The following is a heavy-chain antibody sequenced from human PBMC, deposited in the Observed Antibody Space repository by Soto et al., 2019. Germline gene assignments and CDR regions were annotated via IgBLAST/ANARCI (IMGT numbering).Heavy chain of an antibody. J-gene: IGHJ6*02. V-gene: IGHV5-51*01. CDR2: IYPGDSDT. D-gene: IGHD3-3*01. CDR3: ARHARYYDFWSGYYYGMDV. Sequence: PGESLKISCKGSGYSFTSYWIGWVRQMPGKGLEWMGIIYPGDSDTRYSPYFQGQVTISADKSISTAYLQWSSLKASDTAMYYCARHARYYDFWSGYYYGMDVWGQGTTVTVSS. CDR1: GYSFTSYW.